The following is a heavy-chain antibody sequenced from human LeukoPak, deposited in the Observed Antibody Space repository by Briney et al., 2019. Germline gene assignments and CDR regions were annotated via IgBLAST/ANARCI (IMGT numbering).Heavy chain of an antibody. D-gene: IGHD2-2*01. Sequence: PGGSLRLSCAASGFTFSRYWMSWVRQAPGKGLEWVATIKQDGSEIYYVDAVKGRFTISRDNAKNSLFLQMNSLRAEDTAVYYCARQTRGRSSARFESWGEGILVTVSS. CDR3: ARQTRGRSSARFES. V-gene: IGHV3-7*01. J-gene: IGHJ5*01. CDR1: GFTFSRYW. CDR2: IKQDGSEI.